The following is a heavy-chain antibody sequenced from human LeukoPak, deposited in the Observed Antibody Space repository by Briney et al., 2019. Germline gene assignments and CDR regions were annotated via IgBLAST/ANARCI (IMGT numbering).Heavy chain of an antibody. V-gene: IGHV4-4*02. CDR1: GDSISNPNW. CDR3: ARRTEYSWLYY. Sequence: PSETLSLTCAVSGDSISNPNWWSWVRQPPGKGLEWIGEIYHSGSTNYNPSLKSRVTISVDKSKNQFSLKLSSVTAADTAVYYCARRTEYSWLYYWGQGTLVTVSS. CDR2: IYHSGST. D-gene: IGHD2/OR15-2a*01. J-gene: IGHJ4*02.